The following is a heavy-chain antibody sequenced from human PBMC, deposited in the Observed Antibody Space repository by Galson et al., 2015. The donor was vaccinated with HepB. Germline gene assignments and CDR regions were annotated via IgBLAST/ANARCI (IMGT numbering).Heavy chain of an antibody. CDR3: ARDGAQWLAQYYFDY. CDR2: ISGDGSST. Sequence: SLRLSCAASGFTFSSYWMHWVRQAPGKGLVWVSRISGDGSSTTYADSVKGRFTISRDNAKNSLYLQMNSLRAEDTAVYYCARDGAQWLAQYYFDYWGQGALVTVSS. V-gene: IGHV3-74*01. CDR1: GFTFSSYW. J-gene: IGHJ4*02. D-gene: IGHD6-19*01.